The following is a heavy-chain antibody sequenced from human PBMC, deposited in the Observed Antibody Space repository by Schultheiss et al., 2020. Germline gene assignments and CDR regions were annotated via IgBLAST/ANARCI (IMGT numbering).Heavy chain of an antibody. CDR3: ARDGGGTTSADYYYYGMDV. V-gene: IGHV3-30*03. Sequence: GGSLRLSCAASGFTLSSDWMHWVRQAPGKGLEWVAIISYDGSGKFYGNSVRGRFTISRDNSKNTLYLQMNSLRAEDTAVYYCARDGGGTTSADYYYYGMDVWGQGTTVTVSS. CDR2: ISYDGSGK. J-gene: IGHJ6*02. CDR1: GFTLSSDW. D-gene: IGHD1-7*01.